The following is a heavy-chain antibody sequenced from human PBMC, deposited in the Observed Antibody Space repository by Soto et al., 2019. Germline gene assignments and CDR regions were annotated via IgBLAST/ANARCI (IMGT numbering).Heavy chain of an antibody. Sequence: SETLSLTCTVSGGSLANYYWSWLRQPPGKGLEWIAYISDSGTSKYNPSLQSRVNLSLDTSKNQFSLKLSSVTAADTAVYFCARISVSRTDFDYWGLGTLVTVSS. CDR3: ARISVSRTDFDY. J-gene: IGHJ4*02. V-gene: IGHV4-59*01. CDR1: GGSLANYY. CDR2: ISDSGTS.